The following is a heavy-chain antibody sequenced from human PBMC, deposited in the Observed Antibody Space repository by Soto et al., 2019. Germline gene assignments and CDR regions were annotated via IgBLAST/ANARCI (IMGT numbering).Heavy chain of an antibody. CDR1: GYSFTTNW. CDR3: ARGYCSGGSCYYYYGLDV. D-gene: IGHD2-15*01. V-gene: IGHV5-51*01. Sequence: GEALKISRKGSGYSFTTNWIGRGRQMPGKGLEGMGGIYPGNSETKYSPSFQGQVTNSADKSIRTAYLQWSSLKASDTAMYFCARGYCSGGSCYYYYGLDVWGQGTTVTVSS. CDR2: IYPGNSET. J-gene: IGHJ6*02.